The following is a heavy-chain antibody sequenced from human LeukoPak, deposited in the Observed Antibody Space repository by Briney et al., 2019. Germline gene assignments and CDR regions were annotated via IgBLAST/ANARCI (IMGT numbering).Heavy chain of an antibody. J-gene: IGHJ3*02. V-gene: IGHV4-61*02. CDR3: AREPIATFGVITTRASDI. D-gene: IGHD3-3*01. Sequence: SETLSLTCTVSGDSLNSGYSYWNWIRQPAGKGLEWIGRIYTSVSTNYNPSLKSRVTMSVDTSKNQFSLKLSSVTAADTAVYYCAREPIATFGVITTRASDIWGQGTMVTVSS. CDR2: IYTSVST. CDR1: GDSLNSGYSY.